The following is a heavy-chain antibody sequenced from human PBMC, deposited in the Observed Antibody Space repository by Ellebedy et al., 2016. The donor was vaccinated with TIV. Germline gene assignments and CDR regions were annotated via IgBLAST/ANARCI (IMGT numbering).Heavy chain of an antibody. CDR2: IYYSGST. Sequence: SETLSLXCTVSGGSVSSGSYYWSWIRQPPGKGLEWIGYIYYSGSTNYNPSLKSRVTISVDTSKNQFSLKLSSVTAADTAVYYCARGGDILYYYYYGMDVWGQGTTVTVSS. V-gene: IGHV4-61*01. CDR3: ARGGDILYYYYYGMDV. D-gene: IGHD2-15*01. J-gene: IGHJ6*02. CDR1: GGSVSSGSYY.